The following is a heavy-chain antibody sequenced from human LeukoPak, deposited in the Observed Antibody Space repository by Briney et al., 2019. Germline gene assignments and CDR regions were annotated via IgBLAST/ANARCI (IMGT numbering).Heavy chain of an antibody. CDR2: IYYSGST. V-gene: IGHV4-39*01. CDR3: ARHGGRDIAVAGRPFDY. Sequence: PSETLSLTCTVSGGSISSSSYYWGWIRQPPGKGLEWIGSIYYSGSTYYNPSLKSRVTISVDTSKNQFSLKLSSVTAADTAVYYCARHGGRDIAVAGRPFDYWGQGTLVTVSS. J-gene: IGHJ4*02. CDR1: GGSISSSSYY. D-gene: IGHD6-19*01.